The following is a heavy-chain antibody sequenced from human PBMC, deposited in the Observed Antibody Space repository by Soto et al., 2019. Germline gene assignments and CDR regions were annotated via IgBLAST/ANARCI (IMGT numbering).Heavy chain of an antibody. V-gene: IGHV3-13*01. J-gene: IGHJ4*02. CDR3: AKSQEIGTHFFDS. CDR1: GFTFSGFD. D-gene: IGHD6-13*01. Sequence: LRLSCEASGFTFSGFDMHWARQPTGKGLEWVSSIGTAGDTYYAVSVKGRFTISRDNAKNSLSLQMNSLRAGDMAVYFCAKSQEIGTHFFDSWGQGTPVTVSS. CDR2: IGTAGDT.